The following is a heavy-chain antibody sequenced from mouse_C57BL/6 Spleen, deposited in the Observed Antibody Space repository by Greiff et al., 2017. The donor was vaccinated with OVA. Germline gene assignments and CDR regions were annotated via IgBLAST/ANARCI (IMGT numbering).Heavy chain of an antibody. Sequence: QVTLKESGPGILQSSQTLCLTCSFSGFSLSTSAMGVSWIRPPSGKGLDWLAHICWGADNRSTPSLKRRLTISKDTTRNQVFLKITSVDTADTDTTYWAREGYYYGSSFDYWGQGTTLTVSS. CDR3: AREGYYYGSSFDY. J-gene: IGHJ2*01. V-gene: IGHV8-12*01. CDR1: GFSLSTSAMG. CDR2: ICWGADN. D-gene: IGHD1-1*01.